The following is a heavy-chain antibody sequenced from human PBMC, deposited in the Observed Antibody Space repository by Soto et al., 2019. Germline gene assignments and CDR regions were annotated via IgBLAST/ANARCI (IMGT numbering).Heavy chain of an antibody. D-gene: IGHD3-22*01. CDR3: ARASYDSSGYSTPFDY. V-gene: IGHV3-11*04. CDR2: ISTSGTNI. J-gene: IGHJ4*02. Sequence: GGSLRPSCLGSGFTFSDHYIAWIRQAPGKGLEWLSYISTSGTNIYYAESVKGRLTISRDNAKNSLYLQMNSVTAEETAVYYCARASYDSSGYSTPFDYWGQGTLVTVSS. CDR1: GFTFSDHY.